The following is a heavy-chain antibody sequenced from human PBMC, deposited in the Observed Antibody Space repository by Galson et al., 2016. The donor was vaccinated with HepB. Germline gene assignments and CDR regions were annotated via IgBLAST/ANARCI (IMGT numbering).Heavy chain of an antibody. CDR3: ARGDLNYYYALDV. J-gene: IGHJ6*02. V-gene: IGHV1-46*01. D-gene: IGHD3-3*01. CDR1: GYTFTAYF. Sequence: SVKVSCKASGYTFTAYFTYWVRQAPGQGLEWMGFINPNVGSTTFAQKFQDRVTMTRDSSTSTVFMELSSLRSEDTAVYFCARGDLNYYYALDVWGQGTTVTVSS. CDR2: INPNVGST.